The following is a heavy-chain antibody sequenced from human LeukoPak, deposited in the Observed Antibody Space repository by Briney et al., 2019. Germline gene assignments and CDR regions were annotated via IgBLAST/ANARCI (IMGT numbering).Heavy chain of an antibody. CDR1: GFTFTNYA. D-gene: IGHD3-3*01. J-gene: IGHJ5*02. CDR2: ISGSGSST. Sequence: GGSLRLSCAASGFTFTNYAMSWVRQAPGKGLEWVSAISGSGSSTYYTDSVKGRFTISRDNSKNTLYLQMNSLRAEDTAVYYCAKDYDFWSGPPLRFDPWGQGTLVTVSS. V-gene: IGHV3-23*01. CDR3: AKDYDFWSGPPLRFDP.